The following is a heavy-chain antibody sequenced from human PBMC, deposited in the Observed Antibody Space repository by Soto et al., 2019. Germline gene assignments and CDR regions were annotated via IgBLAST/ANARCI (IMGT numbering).Heavy chain of an antibody. J-gene: IGHJ4*02. CDR3: ARAPLSTMVRGVLDY. Sequence: QVQLVESGGGVVQPGRSLRLSCAASGFTFSSYGMHWVRQAPGKGLEWVAVIWYDGSNKYYADSVKGRFTISRDNSKNTLYLQMNSLSAEDTAVYYCARAPLSTMVRGVLDYWGQGTLVTVSS. CDR2: IWYDGSNK. V-gene: IGHV3-33*01. CDR1: GFTFSSYG. D-gene: IGHD3-10*01.